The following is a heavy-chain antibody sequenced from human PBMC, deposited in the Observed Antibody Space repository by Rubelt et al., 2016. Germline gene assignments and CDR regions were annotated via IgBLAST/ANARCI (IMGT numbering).Heavy chain of an antibody. V-gene: IGHV4-39*01. Sequence: EWIGSIYYSGSTYYNPSLKSRVTISVDTSKNQFSLKLSSVTAADTAVYYCARWADSSGYLSYYYYGMDVWGQGTTVTVSS. CDR3: ARWADSSGYLSYYYYGMDV. D-gene: IGHD3-22*01. CDR2: IYYSGST. J-gene: IGHJ6*02.